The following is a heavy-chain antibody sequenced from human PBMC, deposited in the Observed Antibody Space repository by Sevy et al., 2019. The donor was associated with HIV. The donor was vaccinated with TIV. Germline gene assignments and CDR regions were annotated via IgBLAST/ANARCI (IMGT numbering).Heavy chain of an antibody. V-gene: IGHV3-21*01. D-gene: IGHD2-2*01. Sequence: GGSLGLSCAASGFTFSSYSMNWVRQAPGKGLEWVSSISSSSSYIYYADSVKGRFTISRDNAKNSLYLQMNSLRAEDTAVYYCAREAGVPAANKNYYYYYMDVWGKGTTVTVSS. J-gene: IGHJ6*03. CDR2: ISSSSSYI. CDR3: AREAGVPAANKNYYYYYMDV. CDR1: GFTFSSYS.